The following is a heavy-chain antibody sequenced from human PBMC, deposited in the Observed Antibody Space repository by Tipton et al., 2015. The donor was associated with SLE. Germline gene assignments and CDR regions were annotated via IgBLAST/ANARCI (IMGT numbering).Heavy chain of an antibody. J-gene: IGHJ6*03. CDR3: AGWELRSYYYYYMDV. D-gene: IGHD1-26*01. Sequence: TLSLTCTVSGDSISSGDYFWSWLRQPPGKGLEWIGYIFYSGSTYYNPSLKSRVIISVDTSKNQFSLKLSSVTAADTAVYYCAGWELRSYYYYYMDVWGKGTTVTVSS. CDR1: GDSISSGDYF. CDR2: IFYSGST. V-gene: IGHV4-30-4*01.